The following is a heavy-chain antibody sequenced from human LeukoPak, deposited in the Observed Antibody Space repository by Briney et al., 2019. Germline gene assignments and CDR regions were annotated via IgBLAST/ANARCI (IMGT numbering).Heavy chain of an antibody. D-gene: IGHD6-13*01. Sequence: PSQTLSLTCTVSGGSISSGGYYWSWIRQHPGKGLEWIGYIYYSGSTYYNPSLKSRVTISVDTSKNQFSLKLSSVTAADTAVYYCARHGGWPQQLVLVYFQHWGQGTLVTVSS. CDR1: GGSISSGGYY. CDR2: IYYSGST. V-gene: IGHV4-31*03. CDR3: ARHGGWPQQLVLVYFQH. J-gene: IGHJ1*01.